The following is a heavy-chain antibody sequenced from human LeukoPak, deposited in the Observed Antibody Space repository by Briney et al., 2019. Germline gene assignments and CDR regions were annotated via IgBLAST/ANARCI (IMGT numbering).Heavy chain of an antibody. D-gene: IGHD6-19*01. V-gene: IGHV1-18*01. CDR1: GYTFTSYG. J-gene: IGHJ3*02. Sequence: ASVKVSCKASGYTFTSYGISWVRQAPGQGLEWMGWISAYNGNTNYAQKLQGRVTMTTDTSTSTAYMELRSLRSDDTAVYYCARDREQWLVFSFNDAFDIWGQGTMVTVSS. CDR3: ARDREQWLVFSFNDAFDI. CDR2: ISAYNGNT.